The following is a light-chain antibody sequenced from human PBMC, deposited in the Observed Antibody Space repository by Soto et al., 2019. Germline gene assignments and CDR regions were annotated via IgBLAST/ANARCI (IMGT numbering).Light chain of an antibody. CDR2: KAS. V-gene: IGKV1-5*03. J-gene: IGKJ1*01. CDR1: QTISSW. Sequence: IHMTQSPSSLSASVGDRVTIPWRASQTISSWLAWYQQKTGKAPKVLIYKASTLKSGVPSRFSGSGYGTEFNLTISSLQPDDFATYYCQHYNSYSEAFGQGTKVDIK. CDR3: QHYNSYSEA.